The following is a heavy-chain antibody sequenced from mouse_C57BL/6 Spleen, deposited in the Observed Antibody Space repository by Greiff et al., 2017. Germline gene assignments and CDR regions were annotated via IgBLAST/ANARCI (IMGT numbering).Heavy chain of an antibody. V-gene: IGHV1-69*01. CDR3: ARSPLGSFYAMDY. CDR1: GYTFTSYW. Sequence: VQLQQSGAELVMPGASVKLSCKASGYTFTSYWMHWVKQRPGQGLEWIGEIDPSDSYTNYNQKFKGKSTLTVDKSSSTAYMQLSSLTSEDSAVYYCARSPLGSFYAMDYWGQGTSVTVSS. CDR2: IDPSDSYT. J-gene: IGHJ4*01.